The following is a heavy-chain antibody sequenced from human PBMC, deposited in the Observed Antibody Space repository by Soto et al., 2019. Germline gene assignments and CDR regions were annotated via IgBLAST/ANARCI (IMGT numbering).Heavy chain of an antibody. CDR1: GDTFTSYG. J-gene: IGHJ4*02. V-gene: IGHV1-18*01. CDR3: ARLEDSSSWINYFDY. D-gene: IGHD6-13*01. CDR2: ISAYNGNT. Sequence: ASVTVSCTASGDTFTSYGISWVRQAPGQGLEWMGWISAYNGNTNYAQKLQGRVTMTTDTSTSTAYMELRSLRSDDTAVYYCARLEDSSSWINYFDYWGQGTLVTVSS.